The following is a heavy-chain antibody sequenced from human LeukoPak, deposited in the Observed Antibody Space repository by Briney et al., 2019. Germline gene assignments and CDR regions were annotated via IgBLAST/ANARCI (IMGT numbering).Heavy chain of an antibody. D-gene: IGHD2-2*02. CDR3: ARGSWEYQLLYRWDWFDP. J-gene: IGHJ5*02. Sequence: QTGGSLRLSCAASGFTFSSYWMSWVRQAPGKGLEWVANIKQDGSEKYYVDSVKGRFTISRDNAKNSLYLQMNSLRAEDTAVYYCARGSWEYQLLYRWDWFDPWGQGTLVTVSS. CDR2: IKQDGSEK. CDR1: GFTFSSYW. V-gene: IGHV3-7*03.